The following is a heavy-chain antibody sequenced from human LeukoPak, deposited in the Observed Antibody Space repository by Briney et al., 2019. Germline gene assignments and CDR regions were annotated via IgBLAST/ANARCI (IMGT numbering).Heavy chain of an antibody. J-gene: IGHJ4*02. D-gene: IGHD4-17*01. Sequence: GGSLRLSCAASGFTFSSYSMNWVRQAPGKGLEWVSSISSSSGYIYYADSVKGRFTISRDNANNSLYLQMNSLRAKDTAVYYCARDPTVTTSFDYWGQGTLVTVPS. V-gene: IGHV3-21*01. CDR3: ARDPTVTTSFDY. CDR1: GFTFSSYS. CDR2: ISSSSGYI.